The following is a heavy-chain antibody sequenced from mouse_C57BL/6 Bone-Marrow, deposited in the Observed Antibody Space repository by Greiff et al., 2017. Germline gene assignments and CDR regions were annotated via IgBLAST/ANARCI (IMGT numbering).Heavy chain of an antibody. V-gene: IGHV5-4*03. J-gene: IGHJ2*01. CDR3: ARVRCDY. CDR1: GFTFSSYA. CDR2: ISDGGSYT. Sequence: DVMLVESGGGLVKPGGSLKLSCAASGFTFSSYAMSWVRQTPEKRLEWVATISDGGSYTYYPDNVKGRFTISRDNAKNHLYLQMSHLKSEDTAMYYCARVRCDYWGQGTTLTVSS.